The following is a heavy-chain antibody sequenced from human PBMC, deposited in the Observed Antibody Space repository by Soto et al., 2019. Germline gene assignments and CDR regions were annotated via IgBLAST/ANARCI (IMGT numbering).Heavy chain of an antibody. Sequence: EVQMVESGGGLVLPGGSLRLSCAASGLTFSNYEMNWVRQAPGKGLEWVSYIGGGGTTTYYADALKGGFTISRDNPKNYLYLQLNSRRTEDTAVYYCATRAGGAGAFDSWGQGTMVTVSS. D-gene: IGHD2-2*01. V-gene: IGHV3-48*03. CDR2: IGGGGTTT. J-gene: IGHJ3*01. CDR1: GLTFSNYE. CDR3: ATRAGGAGAFDS.